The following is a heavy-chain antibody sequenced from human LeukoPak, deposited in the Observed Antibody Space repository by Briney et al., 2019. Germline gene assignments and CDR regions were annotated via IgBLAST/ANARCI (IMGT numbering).Heavy chain of an antibody. CDR1: GFTFSSYG. V-gene: IGHV3-30*03. J-gene: IGHJ4*02. CDR3: ARDLTGGRDY. CDR2: ISFDGSDK. Sequence: PGGSLRPSCAASGFTFSSYGMHWVRQAPGKGLEWVAVISFDGSDKYCADSVKGRFTISRDNSKNTLYLQMNSLRTEDTGVYYCARDLTGGRDYWGQGTLVTVSS. D-gene: IGHD3-16*01.